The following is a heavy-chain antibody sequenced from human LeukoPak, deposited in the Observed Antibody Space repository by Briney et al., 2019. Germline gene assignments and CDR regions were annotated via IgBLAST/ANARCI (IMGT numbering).Heavy chain of an antibody. D-gene: IGHD4-17*01. CDR1: GFTVSTSW. CDR2: IKEDESET. Sequence: PGGSLRLSCAASGFTVSTSWMNWVRQAPGKGLEWVANIKEDESETYYVDSVKGRFTISRDNAKNSLYLEMSSVGAEDTAVYYCARGHYGDYAWGRGTLVTVSS. J-gene: IGHJ5*02. V-gene: IGHV3-7*01. CDR3: ARGHYGDYA.